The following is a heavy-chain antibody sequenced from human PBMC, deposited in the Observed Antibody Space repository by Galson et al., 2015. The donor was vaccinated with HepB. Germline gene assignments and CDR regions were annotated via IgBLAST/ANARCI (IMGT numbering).Heavy chain of an antibody. CDR3: AKDLGYNWNRTEGAN. CDR2: ISDDGSKM. Sequence: SLRLSCAASGFSSSSFGIHWVRQAPGKGLEWVAVISDDGSKMYYADSVEGRFTISRDNSKNTLYLQMNSLRAEDTAVYYCAKDLGYNWNRTEGANWGQGTLVTVSS. CDR1: GFSSSSFG. V-gene: IGHV3-30*18. J-gene: IGHJ4*02. D-gene: IGHD1-1*01.